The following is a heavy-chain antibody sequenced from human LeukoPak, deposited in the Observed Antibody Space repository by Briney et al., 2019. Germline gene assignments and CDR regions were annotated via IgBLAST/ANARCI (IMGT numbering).Heavy chain of an antibody. J-gene: IGHJ4*02. CDR1: GGSISSYY. Sequence: SETLSLTCTVSGGSISSYYWSWIRQPPGKGLEWIGYIYTSGSTNYNPSLKSRVTISVDTAKNQFSLKLSSVTAADTAVYYCASQMATLNSAFDYWGQGTLVTVSS. CDR2: IYTSGST. D-gene: IGHD5-24*01. CDR3: ASQMATLNSAFDY. V-gene: IGHV4-4*09.